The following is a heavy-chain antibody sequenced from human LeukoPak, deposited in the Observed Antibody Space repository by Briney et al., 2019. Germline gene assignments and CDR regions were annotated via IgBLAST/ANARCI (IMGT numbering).Heavy chain of an antibody. CDR2: INPNSGGT. V-gene: IGHV1-2*02. CDR1: GYTFTGYY. J-gene: IGHJ4*02. Sequence: ASVKVSCKASGYTFTGYYMHWVRQAPGQGLEWMGWINPNSGGTNYAQKFQGRVTMTRDTSISTAYMELSRLRSDDTAVYYCARTPERHYYDSSAPDYWGQGTLVTVSS. CDR3: ARTPERHYYDSSAPDY. D-gene: IGHD3-22*01.